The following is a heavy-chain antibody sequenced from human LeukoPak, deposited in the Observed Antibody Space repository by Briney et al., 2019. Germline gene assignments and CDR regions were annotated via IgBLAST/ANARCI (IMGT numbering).Heavy chain of an antibody. CDR2: IRSKAYGGTT. V-gene: IGHV3-49*04. CDR1: GFTFGDYA. Sequence: PGGSLRLSCTASGFTFGDYAMSWVRQAPGKGLEWVGFIRSKAYGGTTEYAASVKGRFTISRDDSKSIAYLQMNSLKTEDTAVYYCTRAVGGGYYYYYMDVWGKGTTVTISS. D-gene: IGHD1-26*01. J-gene: IGHJ6*03. CDR3: TRAVGGGYYYYYMDV.